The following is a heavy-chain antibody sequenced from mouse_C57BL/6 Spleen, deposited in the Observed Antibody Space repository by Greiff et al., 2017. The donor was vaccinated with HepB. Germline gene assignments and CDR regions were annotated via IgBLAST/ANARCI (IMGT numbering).Heavy chain of an antibody. J-gene: IGHJ3*01. Sequence: LVESGAELARPGASVKLSCKASGYTFTSYGISWVKQRTGQGLEWIGEIYPRSGNTYYNEKFKGKATLTADKSSSTAYMELRSLTSEDSAVYFCARWNDGYYEAYWGQGTLVTVSA. CDR3: ARWNDGYYEAY. CDR1: GYTFTSYG. CDR2: IYPRSGNT. V-gene: IGHV1-81*01. D-gene: IGHD2-3*01.